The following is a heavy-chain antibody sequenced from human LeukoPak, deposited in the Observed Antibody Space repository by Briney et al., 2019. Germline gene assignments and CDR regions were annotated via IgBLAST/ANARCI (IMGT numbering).Heavy chain of an antibody. CDR3: ARPNGDYVGDYFDY. Sequence: GASVKGSCKASGYTFTSYGITWVRQAPEQGLEWMGWISAYNGNTNYAQKLQGRVTMTTDTSTSTAYMELRSLRSDDTAVYYCARPNGDYVGDYFDYWGQGTLVTVSS. CDR2: ISAYNGNT. D-gene: IGHD4-17*01. CDR1: GYTFTSYG. J-gene: IGHJ4*02. V-gene: IGHV1-18*04.